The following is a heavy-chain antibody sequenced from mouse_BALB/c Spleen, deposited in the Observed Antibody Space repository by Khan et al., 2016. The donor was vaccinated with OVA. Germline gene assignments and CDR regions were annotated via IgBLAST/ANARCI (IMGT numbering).Heavy chain of an antibody. CDR1: GFTFSTYA. D-gene: IGHD2-1*01. Sequence: EVELVESGGGLVKPGGSLKLSCAASGFTFSTYAMSWVRQTPEKRLEWVATISSDGDYTYYPDNVKGRFTISRDNAKNTLYLQMSSLRSEDTAMYYCASTPYGNFAYWGQGTLVTVSA. J-gene: IGHJ3*01. V-gene: IGHV5-9-3*01. CDR3: ASTPYGNFAY. CDR2: ISSDGDYT.